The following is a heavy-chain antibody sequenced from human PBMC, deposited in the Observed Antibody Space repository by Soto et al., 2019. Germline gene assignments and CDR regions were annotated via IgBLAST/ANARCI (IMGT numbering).Heavy chain of an antibody. D-gene: IGHD3-22*01. Sequence: EVQLLESGGDLIHPGGSLRLSCAASGFTFNIYAMTWVRQAPGKGLEWVSAISRYGDITYYADSVEGRFSISRDNSKNTLYLQMNSLRAEDTAVYYCAKDRNFDHDSRGYLFDNWGQGTLVTVSS. CDR2: ISRYGDIT. V-gene: IGHV3-23*01. CDR1: GFTFNIYA. CDR3: AKDRNFDHDSRGYLFDN. J-gene: IGHJ4*02.